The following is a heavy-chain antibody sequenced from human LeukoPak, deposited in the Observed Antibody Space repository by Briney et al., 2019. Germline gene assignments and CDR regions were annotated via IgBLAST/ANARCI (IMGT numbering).Heavy chain of an antibody. V-gene: IGHV4-30-4*01. CDR2: IYYSGNT. Sequence: PSQTLSLTCTLSGDSISSGDYYCTWIRQPPGEGIEWIGYIYYSGNTHYHPSRKSRVSISVATAKNQSSLNLSSVTAADTAVYYCARDQNKYDSSGYYYYQYGMDVWGQGTTVTVSS. D-gene: IGHD3-22*01. CDR1: GDSISSGDYY. CDR3: ARDQNKYDSSGYYYYQYGMDV. J-gene: IGHJ6*02.